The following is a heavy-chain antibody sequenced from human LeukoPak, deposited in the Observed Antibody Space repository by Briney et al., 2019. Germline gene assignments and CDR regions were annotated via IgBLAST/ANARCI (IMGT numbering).Heavy chain of an antibody. CDR1: GGSISSYY. V-gene: IGHV4-59*01. J-gene: IGHJ3*02. CDR2: IYYSGST. D-gene: IGHD5-18*01. Sequence: SETLSLTCTVSGGSISSYYWSWIRQPPGKGLEWIGYIYYSGSTNYNPSLKSRVTISVDTSKNQFSLKLSSVTAADTAVYYCARAGYSYGRHAFDIWGQGTMVTVSS. CDR3: ARAGYSYGRHAFDI.